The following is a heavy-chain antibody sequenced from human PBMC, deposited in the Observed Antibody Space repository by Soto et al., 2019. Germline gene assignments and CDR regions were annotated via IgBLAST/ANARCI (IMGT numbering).Heavy chain of an antibody. Sequence: QVQLRESGPGLVKPSQTLLLTCSVSGASIAGGSYYWSGLRQPPGKGLEWIGYIPSRGRPFHHPSLASRSTISSDTSKNQLSLQLTSVTAADTAVYYCARDQYSGYDCALWGQGTLVTVSS. J-gene: IGHJ4*02. D-gene: IGHD5-12*01. V-gene: IGHV4-30-4*01. CDR2: IPSRGRP. CDR3: ARDQYSGYDCAL. CDR1: GASIAGGSYY.